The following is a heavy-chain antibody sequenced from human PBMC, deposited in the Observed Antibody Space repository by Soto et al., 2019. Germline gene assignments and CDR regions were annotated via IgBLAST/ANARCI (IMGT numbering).Heavy chain of an antibody. D-gene: IGHD2-15*01. J-gene: IGHJ6*02. CDR1: GGTFRSYA. CDR3: ARHPGRPYYYYGMDV. CDR2: IIPIFGTA. V-gene: IGHV1-69*13. Sequence: SVKVSCKASGGTFRSYAISWVRQAPGQGLEWMGGIIPIFGTADYAQKFQGRVTITADESTSTAYMELSSLRSEDTAVYYCARHPGRPYYYYGMDVWGQGTTVTVSS.